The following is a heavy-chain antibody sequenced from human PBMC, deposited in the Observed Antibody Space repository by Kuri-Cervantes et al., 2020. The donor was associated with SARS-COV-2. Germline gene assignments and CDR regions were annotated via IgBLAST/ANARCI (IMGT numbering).Heavy chain of an antibody. D-gene: IGHD5-24*01. CDR3: ARDRGRDGGWFDP. CDR2: ISSSSSYI. CDR1: GFTFSSYS. V-gene: IGHV3-21*04. J-gene: IGHJ5*02. Sequence: GGSLRLSCAASGFTFSSYSMNWVRQAPGKGLEWVSSISSSSSYIYYADSVKGRFTISRDNSKNTLYLQMNSLRAEDTAVYYCARDRGRDGGWFDPWGQGTLVTVSS.